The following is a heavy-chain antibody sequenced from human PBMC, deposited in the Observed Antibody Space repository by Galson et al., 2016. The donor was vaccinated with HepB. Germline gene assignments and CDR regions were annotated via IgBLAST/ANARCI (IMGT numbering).Heavy chain of an antibody. CDR2: ISPGDSDT. CDR3: ARRPPVTGRSGHYFDS. V-gene: IGHV5-51*01. J-gene: IGHJ4*02. D-gene: IGHD4-11*01. Sequence: QSGADVKKPGESLKISCKGSGYSFSSYWIGWVRQMPGKGLEWMGIISPGDSDTRYSPSFQGQGTISVDKAINTAYMQWSSLKASDSGIYYCARRPPVTGRSGHYFDSWGQGTLVTVAS. CDR1: GYSFSSYW.